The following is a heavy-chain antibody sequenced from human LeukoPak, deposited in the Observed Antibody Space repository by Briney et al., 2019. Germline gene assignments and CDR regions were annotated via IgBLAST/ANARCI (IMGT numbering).Heavy chain of an antibody. CDR2: TYYRSKWYN. J-gene: IGHJ4*02. CDR1: GDSVSSNSAA. D-gene: IGHD3-16*01. V-gene: IGHV6-1*01. CDR3: ARGGSFSLYYFDY. Sequence: SPTLSHTCAISGDSVSSNSAAWSWIRQSPSRGLEWLGRTYYRSKWYNDYSESVRGRITINPDTSKNQFSLQLNFVTPEDTAVYYCARGGSFSLYYFDYWGQGTLVTVSS.